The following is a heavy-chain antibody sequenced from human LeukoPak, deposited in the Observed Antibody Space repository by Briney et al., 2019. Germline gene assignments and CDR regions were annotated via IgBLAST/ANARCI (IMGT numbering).Heavy chain of an antibody. Sequence: GVSLRLSCVASGFTFGNYWMLWVRRAPGKGLMWVSLISTDGKSTRYAESVKGRFTISRDNAKNALYLQMDILRVEDTALYFCVRDYQFIQEVWGQGTTVTVSS. D-gene: IGHD2-2*01. CDR1: GFTFGNYW. V-gene: IGHV3-74*01. CDR2: ISTDGKST. CDR3: VRDYQFIQEV. J-gene: IGHJ6*02.